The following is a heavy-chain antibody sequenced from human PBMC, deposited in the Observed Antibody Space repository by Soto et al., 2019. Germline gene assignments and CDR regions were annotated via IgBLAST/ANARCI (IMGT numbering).Heavy chain of an antibody. CDR2: IVVGTGNT. CDR1: GFTFTNSA. CDR3: AANSSGWNRGMDV. J-gene: IGHJ6*02. V-gene: IGHV1-58*01. Sequence: GASVKVSCKASGFTFTNSAVQWVRQARGQRLECMGWIVVGTGNTDYAQKLQERLTITRDKSTGTAYMELSSLRSEDTAVYYCAANSSGWNRGMDVWGQGTTVTVSS. D-gene: IGHD6-19*01.